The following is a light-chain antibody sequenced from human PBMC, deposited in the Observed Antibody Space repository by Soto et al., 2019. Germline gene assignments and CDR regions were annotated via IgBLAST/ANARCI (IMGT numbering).Light chain of an antibody. CDR3: QQANSFPFT. J-gene: IGKJ5*01. V-gene: IGKV1-12*02. CDR1: QGIKNW. Sequence: DIQMTQSPSYVSASVGDRVTITCRASQGIKNWLAWYQQKPGKAPNLLIYTGSSLQSGVPSRFSGSGSGTDFTLTISSLQPEDFATYYCQQANSFPFTFGQGTRLEI. CDR2: TGS.